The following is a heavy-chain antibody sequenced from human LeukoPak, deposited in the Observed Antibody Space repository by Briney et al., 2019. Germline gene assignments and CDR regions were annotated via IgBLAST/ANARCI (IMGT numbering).Heavy chain of an antibody. D-gene: IGHD6-13*01. CDR2: IYYSGST. V-gene: IGHV4-39*01. J-gene: IGHJ4*02. Sequence: SETLSLTCTVSGGSISSSSYYWGWIRQPPGKGLEWIGSIYYSGSTYYNPSLKSRVTISVDTSKNQFSLKLSSVTAADTAVYYCARHPYKQQLGYFDYWGQGTLVTVSS. CDR3: ARHPYKQQLGYFDY. CDR1: GGSISSSSYY.